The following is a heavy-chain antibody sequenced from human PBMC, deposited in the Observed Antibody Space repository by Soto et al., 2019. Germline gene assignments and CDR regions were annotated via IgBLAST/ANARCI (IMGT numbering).Heavy chain of an antibody. Sequence: ASVKVSCKASGGTFSSYTISWVRQAPGQGLEWMGRIIPILGIANYAQKFQGRVTITADKSTSTAYMELGSLRSEDTAVYYCARDAPRRGGYCSSTSCQRFDPWGQGTLVTVSS. D-gene: IGHD2-2*01. CDR3: ARDAPRRGGYCSSTSCQRFDP. V-gene: IGHV1-69*04. CDR1: GGTFSSYT. J-gene: IGHJ5*02. CDR2: IIPILGIA.